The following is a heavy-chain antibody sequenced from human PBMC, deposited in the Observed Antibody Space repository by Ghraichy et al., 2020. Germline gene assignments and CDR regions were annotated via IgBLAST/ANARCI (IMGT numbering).Heavy chain of an antibody. D-gene: IGHD2-2*01. CDR2: IRYDGSDL. CDR1: GFIFSYYD. Sequence: GESLNISCAASGFIFSYYDMHWVRQAPGKGLEWVAFIRYDGSDLYYADSVKGRFTISRDSSKNTLYLQMNSLRAEDTAVYYCAKDRSSIVVVPAAGTVFDYWGQGTLVTVSS. J-gene: IGHJ4*02. V-gene: IGHV3-30*02. CDR3: AKDRSSIVVVPAAGTVFDY.